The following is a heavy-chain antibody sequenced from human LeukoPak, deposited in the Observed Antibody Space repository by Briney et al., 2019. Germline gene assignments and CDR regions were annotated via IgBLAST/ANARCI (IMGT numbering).Heavy chain of an antibody. CDR1: GGSFSGYY. CDR3: ARVRPLTVGWYREAYHWFDP. D-gene: IGHD6-19*01. Sequence: SETLSLTCAVYGGSFSGYYWSWIRQPPGKGLEWIGEINHSGSTNYNPSLKSRVTISVDTSKNQFSLKLSSVTAADTAVYYCARVRPLTVGWYREAYHWFDPWGQGTLVTVSS. V-gene: IGHV4-34*01. CDR2: INHSGST. J-gene: IGHJ5*02.